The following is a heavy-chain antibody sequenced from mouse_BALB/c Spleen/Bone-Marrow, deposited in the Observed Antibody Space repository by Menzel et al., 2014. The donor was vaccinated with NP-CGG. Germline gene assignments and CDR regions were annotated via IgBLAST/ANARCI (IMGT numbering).Heavy chain of an antibody. Sequence: DVHLVESGGGLVQPGGSLKLSCAASGFTFSSYTMSWIRQTPEKRLEWVAYISDGGGRAYYPDTVEGRFTISRDNAKNTLYLQMSSLKSEDTAMYYCARQLDSSGYVLDYWGQGTTLTVSS. V-gene: IGHV5-12-2*01. CDR1: GFTFSSYT. J-gene: IGHJ2*01. CDR3: ARQLDSSGYVLDY. D-gene: IGHD3-2*01. CDR2: ISDGGGRA.